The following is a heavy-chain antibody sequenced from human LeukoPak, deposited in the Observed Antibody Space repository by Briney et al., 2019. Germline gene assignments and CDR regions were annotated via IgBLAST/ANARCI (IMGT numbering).Heavy chain of an antibody. V-gene: IGHV4-34*01. CDR2: INHSGST. CDR1: GESFSGYY. J-gene: IGHJ6*03. Sequence: PSETLSLTCAVYGESFSGYYWSWIRQPPGKGLEWIGEINHSGSTNYNPSLKSRVTISVDTSKNQFSLNLSSVTAADTAVYYCARAMAFTYYYYYMDVWGKGTTVTVSS. CDR3: ARAMAFTYYYYYMDV. D-gene: IGHD5-24*01.